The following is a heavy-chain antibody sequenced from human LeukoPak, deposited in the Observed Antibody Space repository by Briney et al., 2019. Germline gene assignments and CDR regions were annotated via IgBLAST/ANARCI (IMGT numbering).Heavy chain of an antibody. V-gene: IGHV4-34*01. CDR2: INHSGST. J-gene: IGHJ4*02. D-gene: IGHD1-1*01. Sequence: PSETLSLTCAVYGGSFSGYYWSWIRQPPGKGLEWIGEINHSGSTNYNPSLKSRVTISVDTSKNQFSLQLNSVTPEDTAVYYCARGAGWAFDYWGQGTLVTVSS. CDR1: GGSFSGYY. CDR3: ARGAGWAFDY.